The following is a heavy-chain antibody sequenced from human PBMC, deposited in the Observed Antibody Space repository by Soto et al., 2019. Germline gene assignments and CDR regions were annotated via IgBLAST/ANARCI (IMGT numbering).Heavy chain of an antibody. Sequence: SVKVSCKASGGTFSSYTISWVRQAPGQGLEWMGRIIPILGIANYAQKFQGRVTITADKSTSTAYMELSSLRSEDTAVYYCAGAYCSSTSCYAGGLYYYYMDVWGKGTTVTVSS. CDR3: AGAYCSSTSCYAGGLYYYYMDV. J-gene: IGHJ6*03. CDR2: IIPILGIA. D-gene: IGHD2-2*01. V-gene: IGHV1-69*02. CDR1: GGTFSSYT.